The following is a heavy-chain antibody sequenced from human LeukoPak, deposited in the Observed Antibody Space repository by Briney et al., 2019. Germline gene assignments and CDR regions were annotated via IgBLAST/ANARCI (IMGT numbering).Heavy chain of an antibody. J-gene: IGHJ4*02. V-gene: IGHV4-4*02. CDR3: ARDIGYGSGSYYPLDY. Sequence: SGTLSLTCAVSGGSISSNNWWNWVRQSPGKGLEWIGDIYHSGNTNYNPSLKSRVTISVDKSKNHFSLRLNSVTAADTAVYYCARDIGYGSGSYYPLDYWGQGTLVTVSS. D-gene: IGHD3-10*01. CDR1: GGSISSNNW. CDR2: IYHSGNT.